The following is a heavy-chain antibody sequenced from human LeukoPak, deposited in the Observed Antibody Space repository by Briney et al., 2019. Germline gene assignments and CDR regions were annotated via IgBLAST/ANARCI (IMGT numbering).Heavy chain of an antibody. D-gene: IGHD3-10*01. V-gene: IGHV3-30*02. CDR2: IRYEGSNK. J-gene: IGHJ5*02. Sequence: GGSLRLSCAASGFTFSSFGMHWVRQAPGKGLEWVAFIRYEGSNKYYADSVKGRFTISRDNSKNTLYLQMNSLRAEDTAVYYCAKDYYGSGSYYAWGQGTLVTVSS. CDR3: AKDYYGSGSYYA. CDR1: GFTFSSFG.